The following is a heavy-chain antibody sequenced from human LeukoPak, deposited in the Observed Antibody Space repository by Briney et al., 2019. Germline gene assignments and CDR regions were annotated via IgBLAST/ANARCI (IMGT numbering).Heavy chain of an antibody. J-gene: IGHJ6*02. CDR2: ISYDGSNK. Sequence: GGSLRLSCAASGFTFSSYGMHWVRQAAGKGLEWEAVISYDGSNKNYADSVKGRFTMSRDNSKNTLYLQMNSLRAEDTAVYYCAKAHEQLRYFENGMDVWGQGTTVTVSS. V-gene: IGHV3-30*18. D-gene: IGHD3-9*01. CDR1: GFTFSSYG. CDR3: AKAHEQLRYFENGMDV.